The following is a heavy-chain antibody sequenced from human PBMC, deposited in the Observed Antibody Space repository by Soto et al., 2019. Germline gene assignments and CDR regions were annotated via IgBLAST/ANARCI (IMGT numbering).Heavy chain of an antibody. CDR3: ASARVGATKLFDY. CDR2: IYYSGST. V-gene: IGHV4-31*03. CDR1: GGSISSGGYY. D-gene: IGHD1-26*01. J-gene: IGHJ4*02. Sequence: SETLSLTCTVSGGSISSGGYYWSWIRQHPGKGLEWIGYIYYSGSTYYNPSLKSRVTISVDTSKNQFSLKLGSVTAADTAVCYCASARVGATKLFDYWGQGTLVTVSS.